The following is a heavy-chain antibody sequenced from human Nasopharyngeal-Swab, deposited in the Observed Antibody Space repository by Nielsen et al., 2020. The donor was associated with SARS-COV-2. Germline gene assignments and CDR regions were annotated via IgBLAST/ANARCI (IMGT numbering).Heavy chain of an antibody. CDR2: ISSSSSYI. D-gene: IGHD3-3*01. CDR1: GFTFNNYN. Sequence: LSLTCAASGFTFNNYNFNWIRQAPGKGLEWVSSISSSSSYIYYADSVKGRFTISRDNAKNSLYLQMNSLRAEDTAVYYCARDGLDYDFWSAYFMDVWGQGTTVTVSS. V-gene: IGHV3-21*01. CDR3: ARDGLDYDFWSAYFMDV. J-gene: IGHJ6*02.